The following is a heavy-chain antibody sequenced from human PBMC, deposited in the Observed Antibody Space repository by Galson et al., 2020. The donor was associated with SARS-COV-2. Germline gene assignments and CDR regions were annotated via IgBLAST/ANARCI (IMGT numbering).Heavy chain of an antibody. J-gene: IGHJ4*02. V-gene: IGHV3-11*04. CDR2: TSIRDTIR. CDR3: AKSLGWAYYFDY. Sequence: TGRDNNSTWDRKTPRKRLECLSYTSIRDTIRYYADSLKGRLTISRDNAKNSLYLQMNSLRDDDTAVYYCAKSLGWAYYFDYWGQGSLFTVSS. D-gene: IGHD6-19*01. CDR1: TGRDNN.